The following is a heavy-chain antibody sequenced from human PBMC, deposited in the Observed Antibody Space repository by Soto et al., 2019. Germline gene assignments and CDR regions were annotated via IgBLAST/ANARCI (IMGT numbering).Heavy chain of an antibody. CDR3: ARHLGEGYFDY. CDR2: IYYSGST. V-gene: IGHV4-39*01. J-gene: IGHJ4*02. Sequence: QLQLQESGPGLVKPSETLSLTCTVSGDSISSSTYFWGWVRQPPGKGLEWIGSIYYSGSTYYNPSLRSRVTISLDTSKNHFSLKVSSVTAADTAVYYCARHLGEGYFDYWGQGTLVTVSS. CDR1: GDSISSSTYF.